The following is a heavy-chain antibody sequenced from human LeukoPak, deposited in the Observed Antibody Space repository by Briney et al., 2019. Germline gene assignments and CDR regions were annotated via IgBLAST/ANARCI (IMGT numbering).Heavy chain of an antibody. CDR2: ISWDGGST. Sequence: GGSLRLSCAASGFTFSSYEMNWVRQAPGKGLEWVSLISWDGGSTYYADSVKGRFTISRDNSKNSLYLQMNSLRAEDTALYYCAKDRGGYFDYWGQGTLVTVSS. CDR1: GFTFSSYE. CDR3: AKDRGGYFDY. J-gene: IGHJ4*02. D-gene: IGHD3-10*01. V-gene: IGHV3-43D*03.